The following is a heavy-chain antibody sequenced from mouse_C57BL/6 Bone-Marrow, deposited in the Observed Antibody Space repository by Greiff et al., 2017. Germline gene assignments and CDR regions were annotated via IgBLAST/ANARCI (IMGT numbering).Heavy chain of an antibody. CDR2: IDPEIGDT. CDR3: SSCDGNYFDF. V-gene: IGHV14-4*01. Sequence: EVQLVESGAELVRPGASVKLSCTASGFNIKDDYIHWVKQRPEQGLEWIGWIDPEIGDTDYASKFQGKATITSDTSSNTAYLQLSSLTSEDTAVYYCSSCDGNYFDFWGQGTPLTVAS. D-gene: IGHD2-3*01. J-gene: IGHJ2*01. CDR1: GFNIKDDY.